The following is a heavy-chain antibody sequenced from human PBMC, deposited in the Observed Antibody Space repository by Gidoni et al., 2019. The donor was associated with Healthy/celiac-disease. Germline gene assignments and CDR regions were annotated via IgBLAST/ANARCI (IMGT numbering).Heavy chain of an antibody. Sequence: EVQLVESGGGLVKPGGSLRLSCAASGFTFSSYSMNWVRQAPGKGLEWVSSISSSSSYIYYADSVKGRFTISRDNAKNSLYLQMNSLRAEDTAVYYCAREQDNRVVVAAPHRYYYYYGMDVWGQGTTVTVSS. D-gene: IGHD2-15*01. J-gene: IGHJ6*02. V-gene: IGHV3-21*01. CDR2: ISSSSSYI. CDR3: AREQDNRVVVAAPHRYYYYYGMDV. CDR1: GFTFSSYS.